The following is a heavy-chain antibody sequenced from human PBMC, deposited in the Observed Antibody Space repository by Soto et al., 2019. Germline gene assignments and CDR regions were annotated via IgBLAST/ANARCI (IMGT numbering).Heavy chain of an antibody. Sequence: EVQLVESGGGLVQPGGSLRLSCAASGFTFSSYEMNWVGQAPGKGLEWVLYISSSGSTIYYAESVKVRFTISRDNTKNSLYLQMNSLVAEDTGVYYCARDLVFVVAAIPDGSNPWSQGPMVNMSS. CDR2: ISSSGSTI. V-gene: IGHV3-48*03. J-gene: IGHJ5*02. D-gene: IGHD2-15*01. CDR3: ARDLVFVVAAIPDGSNP. CDR1: GFTFSSYE.